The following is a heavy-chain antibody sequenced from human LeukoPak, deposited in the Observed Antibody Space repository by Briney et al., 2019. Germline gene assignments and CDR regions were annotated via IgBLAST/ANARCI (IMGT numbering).Heavy chain of an antibody. J-gene: IGHJ3*02. V-gene: IGHV3-21*01. CDR1: GFTFSSYS. CDR3: ARTGVTNAFDI. CDR2: ISSSSCYI. D-gene: IGHD1-26*01. Sequence: PGGSLRLSCAASGFTFSSYSMNWVRQAPGKGLEGVSFISSSSCYIYYADSVKGRFTISRGNAKNSLYLQMSSLRAEDTAVYYCARTGVTNAFDIWGQGTMVTVSS.